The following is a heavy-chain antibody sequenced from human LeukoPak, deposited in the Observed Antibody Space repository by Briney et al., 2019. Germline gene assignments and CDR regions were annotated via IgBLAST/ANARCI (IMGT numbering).Heavy chain of an antibody. D-gene: IGHD3-3*01. CDR1: GFIFSSYA. V-gene: IGHV3-23*01. Sequence: GGSLRLSCAASGFIFSSYAMSWVRQAPGRGLEWVSTISGSGGSTYYADSVKGRFTISRDNSKNTLYLQMNSLRAEDTAVYYCAKEVTIFGVVYFDHWGQGTLVTVSS. CDR2: ISGSGGST. J-gene: IGHJ4*02. CDR3: AKEVTIFGVVYFDH.